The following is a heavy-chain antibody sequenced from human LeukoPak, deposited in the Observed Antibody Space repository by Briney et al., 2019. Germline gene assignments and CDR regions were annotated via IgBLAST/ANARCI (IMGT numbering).Heavy chain of an antibody. CDR3: AKTGSYSPTRSDY. Sequence: ASVKVSCKASGYTFTAHYMHWVRQAPGQGLEWMGWINPNNGGTNYAQKFQGRVTMTRDTSISTAYMELRSLRSDDTAVYYCAKTGSYSPTRSDYWGQGTLVTVSS. CDR1: GYTFTAHY. CDR2: INPNNGGT. V-gene: IGHV1-2*02. D-gene: IGHD1-26*01. J-gene: IGHJ4*02.